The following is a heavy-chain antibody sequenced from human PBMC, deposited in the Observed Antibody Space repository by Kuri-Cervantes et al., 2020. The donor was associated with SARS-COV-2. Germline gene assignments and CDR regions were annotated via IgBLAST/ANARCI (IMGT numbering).Heavy chain of an antibody. CDR2: IYSGGST. CDR3: AKGEREYCSSTSCQPAGYYYYYYGMDV. V-gene: IGHV3-53*01. D-gene: IGHD2-2*01. CDR1: GFTVSSNY. J-gene: IGHJ6*02. Sequence: GESLKISCAASGFTVSSNYMSWVRQAPGKGLEWVSVIYSGGSTYYADSVKGRFTISRDNSKNTLYLQMNSLRAEDTAVYYCAKGEREYCSSTSCQPAGYYYYYYGMDVWGQGTTVTVSS.